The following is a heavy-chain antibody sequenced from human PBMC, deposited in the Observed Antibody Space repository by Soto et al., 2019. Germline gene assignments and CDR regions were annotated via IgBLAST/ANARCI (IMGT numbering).Heavy chain of an antibody. J-gene: IGHJ4*02. Sequence: GGSLRLSCAASGFTVSSNYMSWVRQAPGKGLEWVSVFYSGGSTYYTDSVKGRFTISRDNSKNTLYLQMNSLRAEDTAVYYCATRVGNLGRCYFDYWGQGTLVTVSS. CDR2: FYSGGST. CDR1: GFTVSSNY. D-gene: IGHD1-26*01. CDR3: ATRVGNLGRCYFDY. V-gene: IGHV3-53*01.